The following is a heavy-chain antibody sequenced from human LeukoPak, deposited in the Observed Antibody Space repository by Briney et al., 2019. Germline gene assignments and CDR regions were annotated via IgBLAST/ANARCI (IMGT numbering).Heavy chain of an antibody. D-gene: IGHD6-19*01. Sequence: GGSLRLSCAASGFTFSSYAMRGVRQAPGKGREWVSAISGSGGSTYYPDSVTAPFTTSTDNSKNTLYLQMNSLRAEDTAVYYCAKDPLYSSGWLADYWGQGTLVTVSS. J-gene: IGHJ4*02. CDR1: GFTFSSYA. V-gene: IGHV3-23*01. CDR2: ISGSGGST. CDR3: AKDPLYSSGWLADY.